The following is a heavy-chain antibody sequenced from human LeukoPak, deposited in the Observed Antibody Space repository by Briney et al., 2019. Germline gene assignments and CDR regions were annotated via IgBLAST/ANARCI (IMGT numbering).Heavy chain of an antibody. Sequence: GRSLRLSCAASGFTFSSYAMHWVRQAPGKGLEWVAVISYDGSNKYYADSVKGRFTISRDNSKNTLYLQMNSLRAEDTAVYYCTTDEDIVVVPAAVTDYWGQGTLVTVSS. CDR2: ISYDGSNK. J-gene: IGHJ4*02. CDR1: GFTFSSYA. CDR3: TTDEDIVVVPAAVTDY. V-gene: IGHV3-30-3*01. D-gene: IGHD2-2*01.